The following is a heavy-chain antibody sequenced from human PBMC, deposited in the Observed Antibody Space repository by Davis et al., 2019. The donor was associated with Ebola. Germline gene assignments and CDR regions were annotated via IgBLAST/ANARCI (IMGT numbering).Heavy chain of an antibody. J-gene: IGHJ5*02. V-gene: IGHV3-33*01. Sequence: PGGSLRLSCAASGFTFSSYGMHWVRQAPGKGPEWVAVIWYDGSNKYYADSVKGRFTISRDNSKNTLYLQMNSLRAEDTAVYYCARGDDGVADGWFDPWGQGTLVTVSS. CDR1: GFTFSSYG. D-gene: IGHD3-3*01. CDR3: ARGDDGVADGWFDP. CDR2: IWYDGSNK.